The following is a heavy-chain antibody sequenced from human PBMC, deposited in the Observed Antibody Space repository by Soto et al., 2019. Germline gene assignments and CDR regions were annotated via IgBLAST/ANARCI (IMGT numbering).Heavy chain of an antibody. CDR2: VKEDGSEL. V-gene: IGHV3-7*01. D-gene: IGHD3-16*01. CDR1: GFNVMSYW. J-gene: IGHJ4*02. CDR3: ARDIGFDYVN. Sequence: GGSLRLSCAVSGFNVMSYWMSWVRQAPGKGLEWVASVKEDGSELYYLHSVRGRFSITRDSAGNALHLTMNYLSAEDTGVYFCARDIGFDYVNWGQGIPVTVSS.